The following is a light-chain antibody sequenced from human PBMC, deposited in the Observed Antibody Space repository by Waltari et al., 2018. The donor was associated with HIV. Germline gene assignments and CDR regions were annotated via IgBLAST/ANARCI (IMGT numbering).Light chain of an antibody. V-gene: IGLV1-44*01. J-gene: IGLJ1*01. CDR1: SSNIGSKT. CDR2: SRD. Sequence: QSVLTQSPSASGTPGQRVTIYCSGSSSNIGSKTVNWYQQLPGTAPKLLIYSRDQRPSGVPDRFSGSYAGTSASLAISGLQSEDEADYYCAAWDCSLIGYVFGTGTKVTVL. CDR3: AAWDCSLIGYV.